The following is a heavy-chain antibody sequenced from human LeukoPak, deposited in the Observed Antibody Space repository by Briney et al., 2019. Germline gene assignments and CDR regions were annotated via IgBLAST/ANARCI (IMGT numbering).Heavy chain of an antibody. CDR3: AKDRGYSYGYWFDP. J-gene: IGHJ5*02. D-gene: IGHD5-18*01. CDR2: INTDGSST. V-gene: IGHV3-74*01. CDR1: GFTFSSYW. Sequence: GGSLRLSCAASGFTFSSYWMHWARQAPGKGLVWVSRINTDGSSTSYADSVKGRFTISRDNAKNTLYLQMNSLRAEDTAVYYCAKDRGYSYGYWFDPWGQGTLVTVSS.